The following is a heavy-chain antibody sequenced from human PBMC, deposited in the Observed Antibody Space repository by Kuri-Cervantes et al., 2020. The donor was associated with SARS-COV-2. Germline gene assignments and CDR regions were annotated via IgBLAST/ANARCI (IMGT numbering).Heavy chain of an antibody. Sequence: GESLKISCAASGFTFSSYSMNWVRQAPGKGLEWVSSISSSSSYIYYADSVKGRFTISRDNAKNSLYLQMNSLRAEDTAVYYCARDFSSSGGFDYWGQGTLVTVSS. CDR1: GFTFSSYS. CDR3: ARDFSSSGGFDY. D-gene: IGHD6-6*01. V-gene: IGHV3-21*01. CDR2: ISSSSSYI. J-gene: IGHJ4*02.